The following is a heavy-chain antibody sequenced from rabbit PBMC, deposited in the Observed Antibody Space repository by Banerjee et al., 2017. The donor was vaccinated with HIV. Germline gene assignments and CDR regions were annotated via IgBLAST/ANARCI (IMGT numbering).Heavy chain of an antibody. CDR3: ARDTSSSFSSYGMDL. V-gene: IGHV1S40*01. J-gene: IGHJ6*01. Sequence: QSLEESGGDLVKPGASLTLTCTASGFSFSAGYYMCWVRQAPGKGLEWIACIHGGSRNNIYYASWAKGRFTISKTSSTTVTLQMTSLTAADTATYFCARDTSSSFSSYGMDLWGQGTLVTVS. CDR1: GFSFSAGYY. D-gene: IGHD1-1*01. CDR2: IHGGSRNNI.